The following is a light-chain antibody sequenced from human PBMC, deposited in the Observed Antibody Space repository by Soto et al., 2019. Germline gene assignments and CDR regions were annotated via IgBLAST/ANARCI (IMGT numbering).Light chain of an antibody. Sequence: QSALTQPASVSGSPGQSITISCTATSSDVGGYNYVSWFQQYPGKAPKLMIYEVINRPSGVSNRFSGSKSGNTASLIISGLQAGDEADYYCSSYTSRSTLVFGGGTKLTVL. V-gene: IGLV2-14*01. CDR2: EVI. J-gene: IGLJ2*01. CDR3: SSYTSRSTLV. CDR1: SSDVGGYNY.